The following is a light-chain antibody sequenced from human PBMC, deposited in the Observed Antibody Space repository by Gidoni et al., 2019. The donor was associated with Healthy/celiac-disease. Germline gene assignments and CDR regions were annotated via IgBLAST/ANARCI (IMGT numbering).Light chain of an antibody. CDR3: QQSYSTPPIT. Sequence: DIQMTQSPSSLSASVGDRVTITCRASQSISSYLNWYQQKQGKAPKLLIYAASSLQSGVPSRFSGSGSGTDFTLTISSLQPEDFATYYCQQSYSTPPITFGQGTRLEI. CDR2: AAS. J-gene: IGKJ5*01. V-gene: IGKV1-39*01. CDR1: QSISSY.